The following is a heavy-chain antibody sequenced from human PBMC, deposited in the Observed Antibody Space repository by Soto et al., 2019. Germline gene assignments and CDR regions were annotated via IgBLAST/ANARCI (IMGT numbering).Heavy chain of an antibody. CDR2: IYSSGSA. Sequence: QVQLQESGPGLGKPSETLSLTGTVSGGSINNYYWSWIRQSAGMGMVWIRYIYSSGSANYNPSLKSRIIISIDTSKNQFSLKLNSVTAADTAVYFCARGGSSWTGAWYFDLWGRGTLVTVSS. D-gene: IGHD6-13*01. V-gene: IGHV4-59*01. J-gene: IGHJ2*01. CDR1: GGSINNYY. CDR3: ARGGSSWTGAWYFDL.